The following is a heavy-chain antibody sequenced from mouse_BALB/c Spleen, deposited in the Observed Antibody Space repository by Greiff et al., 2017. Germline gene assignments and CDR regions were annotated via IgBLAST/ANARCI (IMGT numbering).Heavy chain of an antibody. CDR1: GFTFSDYY. D-gene: IGHD3-2*01. Sequence: EVKVIESGGGLVKPGGSLKLSCAASGFTFSDYYMYWVRQTPEKRLEWVATISDGGSYTYYPDSVKGRFTISRDNAKNNLYLQMSSLKSEDTAMYYCARDDSSGYVAYWGQGTLVTVSA. CDR2: ISDGGSYT. V-gene: IGHV5-4*02. CDR3: ARDDSSGYVAY. J-gene: IGHJ3*01.